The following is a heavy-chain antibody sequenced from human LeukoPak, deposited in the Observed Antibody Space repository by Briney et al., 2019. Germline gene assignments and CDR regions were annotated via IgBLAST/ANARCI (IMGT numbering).Heavy chain of an antibody. V-gene: IGHV4-34*01. CDR3: ARDLYYYDSSGHNWFDP. CDR1: GGSFSGHY. Sequence: PSETLSLTCAVYGGSFSGHYWTWIRQAPGKGLEWIGESTHTGSTNYNPSLKSRVTISVDTSKNQFSLKLSSVTAADTAVYYCARDLYYYDSSGHNWFDPWGQGTLVTVSS. D-gene: IGHD3-22*01. CDR2: STHTGST. J-gene: IGHJ5*02.